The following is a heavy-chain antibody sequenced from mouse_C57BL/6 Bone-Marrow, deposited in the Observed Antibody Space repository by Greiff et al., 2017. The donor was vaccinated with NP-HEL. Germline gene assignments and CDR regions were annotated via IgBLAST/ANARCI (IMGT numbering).Heavy chain of an antibody. D-gene: IGHD1-1*01. CDR1: GFTFSSYG. CDR3: ARHDYYGGSYD. Sequence: EVKVVESGGALVKPGGSLKLSCAASGFTFSSYGMSWVRQTPDKRLEWVATISSGGSYTYYPDSVQGRFTISRDNAKNTLYLQMSSLKSEDTAMYYCARHDYYGGSYDWGQGTTLTVSS. V-gene: IGHV5-6*01. J-gene: IGHJ2*01. CDR2: ISSGGSYT.